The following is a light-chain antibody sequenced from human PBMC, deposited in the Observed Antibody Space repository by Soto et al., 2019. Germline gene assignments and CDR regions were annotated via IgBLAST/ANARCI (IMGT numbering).Light chain of an antibody. J-gene: IGKJ2*02. CDR3: QQYNSYPCT. CDR1: QSINTY. CDR2: GAS. Sequence: DIQMTQSPSSLSAAVGDRVTITCRASQSINTYLNWYQQKPGKAPKLLIYGASSLQSGVPSRFSGSGSGTDFTLTISSLQLEDFATYYCQQYNSYPCTFGQGTKLEIK. V-gene: IGKV1-39*01.